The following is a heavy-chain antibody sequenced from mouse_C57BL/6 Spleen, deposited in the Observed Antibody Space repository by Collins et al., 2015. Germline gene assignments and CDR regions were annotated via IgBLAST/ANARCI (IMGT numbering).Heavy chain of an antibody. J-gene: IGHJ3*01. D-gene: IGHD3-1*01. CDR1: GYAFSRNW. Sequence: QVQLQQSGAELVKPGASAKISCKPSGYAFSRNWMNWVKQRPGKGLEWIGQIYPGNGDTNYNGKFKGKATLTADKSSSTGYMQLSSLTSEDSAVYFCARWEGYGFAYWGQGTLVTVSA. CDR3: ARWEGYGFAY. CDR2: IYPGNGDT. V-gene: IGHV1-80*01.